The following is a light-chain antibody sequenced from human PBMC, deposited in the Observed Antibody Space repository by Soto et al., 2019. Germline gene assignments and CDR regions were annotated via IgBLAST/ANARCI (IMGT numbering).Light chain of an antibody. CDR3: NSYTNSDTVI. CDR1: GSDIGAYNY. CDR2: AVN. Sequence: QSALTQAASVSGSPGHSITISCTGTGSDIGAYNYVSWYQQRPGNAPKVLMYAVNNRPSGISDRFSGSKSGNTASLTISGIQAEDEAVYYCNSYTNSDTVIFVGGTKLTVL. J-gene: IGLJ2*01. V-gene: IGLV2-14*01.